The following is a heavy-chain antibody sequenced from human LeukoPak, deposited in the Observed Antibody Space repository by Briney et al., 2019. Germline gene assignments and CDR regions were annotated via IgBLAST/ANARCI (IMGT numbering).Heavy chain of an antibody. J-gene: IGHJ4*02. CDR1: GFTFSDYW. Sequence: PGGSLRLSCAASGFTFSDYWMHWVRQAPGKGLVWVSRIKSDGGLTNYADSVKGRFTISRDNTKNTLYLQLNSLRAEDTAVYYCATGNYNRPFDYRGQGTLVTVSS. V-gene: IGHV3-74*01. CDR2: IKSDGGLT. CDR3: ATGNYNRPFDY. D-gene: IGHD1-7*01.